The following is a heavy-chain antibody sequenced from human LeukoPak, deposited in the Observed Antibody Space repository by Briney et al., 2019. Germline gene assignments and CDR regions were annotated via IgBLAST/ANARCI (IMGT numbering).Heavy chain of an antibody. D-gene: IGHD2-15*01. Sequence: PGRSLRLSCAASGFTFSSYGMHWVRQAPGKGLEWVSSISGSGNRTYYADSVKGRFTISRDNSKNTLFLQMNSLRAEDTAVYYCAKNLYCGGGSCYPSALGMDVWGQGTTVTVSS. CDR1: GFTFSSYG. CDR3: AKNLYCGGGSCYPSALGMDV. V-gene: IGHV3-23*01. CDR2: ISGSGNRT. J-gene: IGHJ6*02.